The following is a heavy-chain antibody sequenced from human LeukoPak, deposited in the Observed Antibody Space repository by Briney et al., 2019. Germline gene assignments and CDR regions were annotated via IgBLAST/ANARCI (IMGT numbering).Heavy chain of an antibody. CDR2: MNPNSGNT. CDR1: GYTFTSYY. Sequence: ASVQVSCKASGYTFTSYYINWVRQATGQGLGWMGWMNPNSGNTGYAQKFQGRVTMTRNTSISTAYMELSSLRSEDTAVYYCARGGCSGGNCFDYWGQGTLVTVSS. V-gene: IGHV1-8*01. J-gene: IGHJ4*02. CDR3: ARGGCSGGNCFDY. D-gene: IGHD2-15*01.